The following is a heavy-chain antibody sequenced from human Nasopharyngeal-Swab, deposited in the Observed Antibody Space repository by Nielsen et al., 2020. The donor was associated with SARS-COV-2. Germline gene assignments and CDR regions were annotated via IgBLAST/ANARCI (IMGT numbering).Heavy chain of an antibody. Sequence: GESLKISCAASGFMFTNYGLHWVRQAPGKGLEWVAFIRNDGTSQYYADSVKGRFTVSRDNSKNQLFLQMNNVRVEDTAVYYCAGLRSGVDCWGQGTLVTVSS. J-gene: IGHJ4*02. CDR3: AGLRSGVDC. CDR2: IRNDGTSQ. CDR1: GFMFTNYG. D-gene: IGHD2-15*01. V-gene: IGHV3-30*02.